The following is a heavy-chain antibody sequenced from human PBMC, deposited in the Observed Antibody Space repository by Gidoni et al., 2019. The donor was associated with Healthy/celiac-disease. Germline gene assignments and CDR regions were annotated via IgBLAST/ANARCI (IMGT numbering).Heavy chain of an antibody. J-gene: IGHJ4*02. CDR1: GFTFSSSA. Sequence: EVQLVESGGGLVQPGGSLILSCAASGFTFSSSAMSWVRQAPGKGLEWVSAISGSGGRTYYADSVKGRFTISRDNSKNTLYLQMNSLRAEETAVYYCAKDDYYGAGSYLPGPMGYWGQGTLVTVSS. CDR3: AKDDYYGAGSYLPGPMGY. CDR2: ISGSGGRT. D-gene: IGHD3-10*01. V-gene: IGHV3-23*04.